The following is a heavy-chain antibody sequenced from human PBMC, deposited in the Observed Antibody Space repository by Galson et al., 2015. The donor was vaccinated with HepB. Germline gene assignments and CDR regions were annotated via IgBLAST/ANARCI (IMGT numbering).Heavy chain of an antibody. CDR3: AGTPQDGWSSYWYFDL. Sequence: SLRLSCAASGFTFSSYAMHWVRQAPGKGLEWVAVISYDGSNKYYADSVKGRFTISRDNSKNTLYLQMNSLRAEDTAVYYCAGTPQDGWSSYWYFDLWGRGTLVTVSS. D-gene: IGHD6-19*01. V-gene: IGHV3-30-3*01. CDR2: ISYDGSNK. CDR1: GFTFSSYA. J-gene: IGHJ2*01.